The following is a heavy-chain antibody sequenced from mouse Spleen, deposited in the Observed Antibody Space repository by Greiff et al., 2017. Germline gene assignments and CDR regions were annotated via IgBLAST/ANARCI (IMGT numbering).Heavy chain of an antibody. CDR1: GFTFSSYG. J-gene: IGHJ1*01. V-gene: IGHV5-6*01. D-gene: IGHD2-1*01. CDR3: ARGDGNYGYWYFDV. CDR2: ISSGGSYT. Sequence: EVQLQESGGDLVKPGGSLKLSCAASGFTFSSYGMSWVRQTPDKRLEWVATISSGGSYTYYPDSVKGRFTISRDNAKNTLYLQMSSLKSEDTAMYYCARGDGNYGYWYFDVWGAGTTVTVSS.